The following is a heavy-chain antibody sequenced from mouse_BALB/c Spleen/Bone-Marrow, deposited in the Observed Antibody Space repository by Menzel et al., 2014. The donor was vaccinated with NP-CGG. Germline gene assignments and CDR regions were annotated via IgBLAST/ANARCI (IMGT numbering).Heavy chain of an antibody. CDR2: IRNKANGYTT. CDR3: ARDDAMDY. CDR1: GFTFTDYY. Sequence: EVKVVESGGGLVQPGGSLRLSCATSGFTFTDYYMSWVRQPPGKALEWLGFIRNKANGYTTEYSASVKGRFTISRDNSXSILYLQMNTLRAEDSATYYCARDDAMDYWGQGTSVTVSS. J-gene: IGHJ4*01. V-gene: IGHV7-3*02.